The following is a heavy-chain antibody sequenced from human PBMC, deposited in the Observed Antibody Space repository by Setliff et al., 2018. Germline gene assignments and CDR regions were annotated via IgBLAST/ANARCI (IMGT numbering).Heavy chain of an antibody. CDR1: GFTFRDYA. V-gene: IGHV3-30*01. CDR3: ARGRKYRAVYFFDY. Sequence: GSLRLSCAASGFTFRDYALYWVRQAPDKGLEWVARISSNVDDTSYADSVKGRFTISRDNSINTLYLQMNSLRTEDTAVYYCARGRKYRAVYFFDYWGQGALVTVSS. J-gene: IGHJ4*02. D-gene: IGHD1-1*01. CDR2: ISSNVDDT.